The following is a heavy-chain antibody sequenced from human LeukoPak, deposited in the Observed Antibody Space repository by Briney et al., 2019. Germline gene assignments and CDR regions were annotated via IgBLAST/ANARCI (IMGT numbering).Heavy chain of an antibody. V-gene: IGHV3-53*01. CDR3: VTRLA. CDR2: IYSGGST. J-gene: IGHJ5*02. CDR1: GFTVSSNY. D-gene: IGHD3-16*01. Sequence: PGGSLRLSCAASGFTVSSNYMSWVRQAPGKGLDWVSMIYSGGSTNYADSVKGRFTISRDSSKNTLYLQMNSLRAEDTGVYYCVTRLAWGQGTLVTVSS.